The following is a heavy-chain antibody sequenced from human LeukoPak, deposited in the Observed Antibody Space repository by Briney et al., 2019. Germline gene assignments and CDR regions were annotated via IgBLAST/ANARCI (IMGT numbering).Heavy chain of an antibody. D-gene: IGHD1-26*01. CDR1: GGSISSYY. Sequence: KPSETLSLTCTVSGGSISSYYWTWIRPPAGKGLEWIGRIYPSGSTNYNPSLKSRVTMSVDTSKNQFSLKLSSVTAADTAVYYCARENSGSYREFDYWGQGTLVTVSS. CDR2: IYPSGST. V-gene: IGHV4-4*07. J-gene: IGHJ4*02. CDR3: ARENSGSYREFDY.